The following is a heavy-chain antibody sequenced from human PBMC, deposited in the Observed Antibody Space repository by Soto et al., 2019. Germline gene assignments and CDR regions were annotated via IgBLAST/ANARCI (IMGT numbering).Heavy chain of an antibody. D-gene: IGHD1-26*01. Sequence: QVQLVQSGAEVKKPGSSVKVSCEASGGTFSSYPINWVRQAPGQGLEWMGGIIPFFGTSNYAQKFQGRVTITADDSTSTAYMGLRRLRSEDTAVYYCARVGHITNYGMAVWGQGTTVTVSS. CDR3: ARVGHITNYGMAV. J-gene: IGHJ6*02. CDR1: GGTFSSYP. CDR2: IIPFFGTS. V-gene: IGHV1-69*01.